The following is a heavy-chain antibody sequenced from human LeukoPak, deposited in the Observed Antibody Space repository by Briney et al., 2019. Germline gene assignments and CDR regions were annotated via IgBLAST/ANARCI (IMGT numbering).Heavy chain of an antibody. CDR2: ISNSGSSK. CDR1: GFTFSSYS. D-gene: IGHD3-10*01. Sequence: PGRSLRLSCAASGFTFSSYSLNWVRQAPGKGLEWLSYISNSGSSKYYADSVRGRFTISRDNAKNSLYLQMNSLRAEDTAVYYCARARVPGELNYWGQGTLVTVSS. V-gene: IGHV3-48*04. CDR3: ARARVPGELNY. J-gene: IGHJ4*02.